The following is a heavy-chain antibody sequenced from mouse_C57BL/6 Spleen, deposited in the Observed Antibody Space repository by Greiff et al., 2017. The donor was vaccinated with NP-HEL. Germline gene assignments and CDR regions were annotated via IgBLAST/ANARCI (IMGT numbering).Heavy chain of an antibody. Sequence: QVTLKESGPGILQSSQTLSLPCSFSGFSLSTSGMGVSWIRQPSGKGLVWLAHIYWADDKRYNPSLKSRPTISKDTSRNQVFLKITSVDTADTATYYCARRLRTHFDYWGQGTTLTFSS. CDR1: GFSLSTSGMG. CDR2: IYWADDK. V-gene: IGHV8-12*01. CDR3: ARRLRTHFDY. J-gene: IGHJ2*01.